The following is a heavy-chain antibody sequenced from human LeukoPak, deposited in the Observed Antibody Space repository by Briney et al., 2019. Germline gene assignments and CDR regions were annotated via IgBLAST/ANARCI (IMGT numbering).Heavy chain of an antibody. D-gene: IGHD6-6*01. J-gene: IGHJ4*02. CDR1: GFALSSYS. CDR2: ISSSSSYI. V-gene: IGHV3-21*01. CDR3: ARLGSSSYDY. Sequence: KPGGSLRLSCAASGFALSSYSMNWVRRAPGKGLEWVSSISSSSSYIYYADSVKGRFTISRDNAKNSLYLQMNSLRAEDTAVYYCARLGSSSYDYWGQGTLVTVSS.